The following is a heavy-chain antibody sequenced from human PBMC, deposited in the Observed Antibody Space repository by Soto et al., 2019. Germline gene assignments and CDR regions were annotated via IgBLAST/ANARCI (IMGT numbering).Heavy chain of an antibody. CDR3: VKGQATGGDY. J-gene: IGHJ4*02. CDR1: GFTFSSYD. D-gene: IGHD3-10*01. CDR2: MSAGGTKA. Sequence: EVHLLESGGGLVQPGGSLRLSCAVSGFTFSSYDMSWVRQAPGKGLEWVSTMSAGGTKAYYADSVKGRFTISRDNSKNTLYLQMSSLRVDDTAVYYCVKGQATGGDYWGQGPLVTVSS. V-gene: IGHV3-23*01.